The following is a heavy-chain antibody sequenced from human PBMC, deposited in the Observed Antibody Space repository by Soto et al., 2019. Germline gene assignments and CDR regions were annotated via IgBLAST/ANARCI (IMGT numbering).Heavy chain of an antibody. CDR2: IIPIFGTA. J-gene: IGHJ3*02. D-gene: IGHD2-15*01. CDR3: ARDPCSGGSCYSPGNSDDI. CDR1: GCSFISYA. Sequence: SVKVSCHASGCSFISYAIIWVRQAPGQGLEWMGGIIPIFGTANYAQKFQGRVTITADESTSTAYMELSSLRSEDTAVYYCARDPCSGGSCYSPGNSDDIWGQGTMVTVSS. V-gene: IGHV1-69*01.